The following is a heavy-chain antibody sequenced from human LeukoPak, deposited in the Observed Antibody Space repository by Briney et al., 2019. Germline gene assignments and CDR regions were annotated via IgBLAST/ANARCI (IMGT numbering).Heavy chain of an antibody. D-gene: IGHD2-15*01. CDR2: ISITSSHI. CDR3: ARASIGGLVLGDY. CDR1: GFTFSSYS. J-gene: IGHJ4*02. Sequence: GGSLRLSCAVSGFTFSSYSMNWVRQAPGKGLEWASFISITSSHINYADSVKGRFTISRDNAKNSLYLQMNSLRAEDTAVYYCARASIGGLVLGDYWGQGILVTVSS. V-gene: IGHV3-21*01.